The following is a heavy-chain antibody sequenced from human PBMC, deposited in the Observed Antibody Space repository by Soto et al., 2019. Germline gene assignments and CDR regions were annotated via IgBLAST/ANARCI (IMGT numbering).Heavy chain of an antibody. CDR1: GGSMSPYY. CDR2: VYYSGYT. CDR3: ARHDLAYCGGDCYYNWFDP. V-gene: IGHV4-59*08. Sequence: SETLSLTCTVSGGSMSPYYWSWIRQAPGVGLEWIAYVYYSGYTHYNPSLKSRVTISVDTSKNQFSLKLTSVTAADTAVYYCARHDLAYCGGDCYYNWFDPWGQGTLVTVSS. D-gene: IGHD2-21*02. J-gene: IGHJ5*02.